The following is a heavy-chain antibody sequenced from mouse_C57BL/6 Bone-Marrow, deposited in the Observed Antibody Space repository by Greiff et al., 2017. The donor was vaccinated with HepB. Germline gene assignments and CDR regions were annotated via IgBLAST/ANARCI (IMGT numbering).Heavy chain of an antibody. CDR2: IDPNSGGT. CDR1: GYTFTSYW. V-gene: IGHV1-72*01. D-gene: IGHD3-2*02. CDR3: ARKVDSSGYWFAY. Sequence: QVQLKQPGAELVKPGASVKLSCKASGYTFTSYWMHWVKQRPGRGLEWIGRIDPNSGGTKYNEKFKSKATLTVDKPSSTAYMQLSSLTSEDSAVYYCARKVDSSGYWFAYWGQGTLVTVSA. J-gene: IGHJ3*01.